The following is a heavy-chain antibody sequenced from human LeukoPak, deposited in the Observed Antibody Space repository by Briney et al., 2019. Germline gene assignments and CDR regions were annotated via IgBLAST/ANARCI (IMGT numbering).Heavy chain of an antibody. CDR2: IYYSGST. CDR3: ATTIYPTDITMIVVAPKGAFDI. Sequence: TPSETLSLTCTVSGGSISRSSYYWGWIRQPPGKGLECIGSIYYSGSTYYNPSLKSRVTISVDTSKNQFSLKLSSVTAADTAVYYCATTIYPTDITMIVVAPKGAFDIWGQGTMVAVSS. V-gene: IGHV4-39*01. D-gene: IGHD3-22*01. CDR1: GGSISRSSYY. J-gene: IGHJ3*02.